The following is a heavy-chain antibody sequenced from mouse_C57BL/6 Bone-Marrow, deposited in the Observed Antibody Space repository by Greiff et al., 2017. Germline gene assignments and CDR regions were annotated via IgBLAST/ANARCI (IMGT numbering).Heavy chain of an antibody. CDR2: IYPRSGNT. CDR3: ARKERNYYGSSAWFAY. Sequence: QVQLQQSGAELARPGASVKLSCKASGYTFTSYGISWVKQSTGQGLEWIGEIYPRSGNTYYNEKFKGKATLTADKSSSTAYMELRSLTSEDSAVYFCARKERNYYGSSAWFAYWGQGTLVTVSA. D-gene: IGHD1-1*01. V-gene: IGHV1-81*01. J-gene: IGHJ3*01. CDR1: GYTFTSYG.